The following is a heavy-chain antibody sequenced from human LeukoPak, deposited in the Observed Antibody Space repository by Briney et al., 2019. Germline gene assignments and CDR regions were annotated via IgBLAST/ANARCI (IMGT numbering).Heavy chain of an antibody. CDR1: GGSISSYY. V-gene: IGHV4-59*01. CDR2: IYYSGST. CDR3: ARDTYYYDSSGYYPYYMDV. Sequence: SETLSLTCTVSGGSISSYYWSWIRQPPGKGLEWIAYIYYSGSTNYNPSLKSRVTISVDTSKNQFSLKLSSVTAADTAVYYCARDTYYYDSSGYYPYYMDVWGKGTTVTVSS. J-gene: IGHJ6*03. D-gene: IGHD3-22*01.